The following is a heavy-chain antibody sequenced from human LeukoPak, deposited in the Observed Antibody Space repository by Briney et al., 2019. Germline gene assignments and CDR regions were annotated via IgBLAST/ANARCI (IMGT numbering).Heavy chain of an antibody. Sequence: GGSLRLSCATSGFTFTTYEMNWVRQAPGKGLEWVSYITSSGDIKTYADPVKGRFTMSRDDAKNSVYLQMNSLRPEDTAVYYCARDIYGDEDFDYWGQGTLVTVSS. CDR1: GFTFTTYE. V-gene: IGHV3-48*03. D-gene: IGHD3-10*01. CDR2: ITSSGDIK. J-gene: IGHJ4*02. CDR3: ARDIYGDEDFDY.